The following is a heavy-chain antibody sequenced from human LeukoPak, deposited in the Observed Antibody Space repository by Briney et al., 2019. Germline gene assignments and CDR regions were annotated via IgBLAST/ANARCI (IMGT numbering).Heavy chain of an antibody. V-gene: IGHV3-21*01. CDR3: ARSSITMVRGVIKSTTSWYHYYNMDV. Sequence: GGSLRLSCEASGFTFSTYNMNWVRQAPGKRLEWVSSITSSSSYVFYADSVKGRFTISRDNAKNSLYLQMNSLRAEDTAVYYCARSSITMVRGVIKSTTSWYHYYNMDVWGKGTTVTVSS. CDR1: GFTFSTYN. J-gene: IGHJ6*03. CDR2: ITSSSSYV. D-gene: IGHD3-10*01.